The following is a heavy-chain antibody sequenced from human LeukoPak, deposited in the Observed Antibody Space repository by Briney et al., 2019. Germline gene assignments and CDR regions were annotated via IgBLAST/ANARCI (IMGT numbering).Heavy chain of an antibody. V-gene: IGHV3-23*01. Sequence: PGGSLRLSCAASGFTFSSYAMSWVRQAPGKGLEWVSAISGSGGSTYYADSVKGRFTISRDNSKNTLYLQMSSLRAEDTAVYYCAKKRGYYYYYMDVWGKGTTVTVSS. CDR2: ISGSGGST. CDR1: GFTFSSYA. CDR3: AKKRGYYYYYMDV. J-gene: IGHJ6*03.